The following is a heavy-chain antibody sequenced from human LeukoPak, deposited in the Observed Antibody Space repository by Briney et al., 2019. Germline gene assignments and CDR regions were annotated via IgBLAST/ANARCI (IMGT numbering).Heavy chain of an antibody. CDR2: TYYRSKWHN. CDR1: GDSVSTNSAA. D-gene: IGHD2-15*01. CDR3: ARGGHCSGGSCFYYYYYGMDV. Sequence: SQTLSLTCAISGDSVSTNSAARNWIRQSPSRGLEWLGRTYYRSKWHNDYAVSVKSRITISPDTSKNQFSLKLSSVTAADTAVYYCARGGHCSGGSCFYYYYYGMDVWGQGTTVTVSS. V-gene: IGHV6-1*01. J-gene: IGHJ6*02.